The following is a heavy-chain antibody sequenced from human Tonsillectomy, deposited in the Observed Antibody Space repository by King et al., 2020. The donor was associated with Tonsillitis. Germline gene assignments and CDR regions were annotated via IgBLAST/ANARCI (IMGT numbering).Heavy chain of an antibody. J-gene: IGHJ4*02. CDR3: ASVWDYGY. D-gene: IGHD4-17*01. Sequence: EVQLVESGGDLVQSGGSLRLSCVTSGFNFGSLWMSWIRQAPGKGLEWVADIKQDGNEIYYADSVRGRFTISRDNDKNSLCLQMYRLRVQDTVVYYCASVWDYGYWVQGTLDTVSS. CDR2: IKQDGNEI. V-gene: IGHV3-7*01. CDR1: GFNFGSLW.